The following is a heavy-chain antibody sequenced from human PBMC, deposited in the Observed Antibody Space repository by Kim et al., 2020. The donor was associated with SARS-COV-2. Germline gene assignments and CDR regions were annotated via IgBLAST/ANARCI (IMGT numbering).Heavy chain of an antibody. Sequence: SETLSLTCTVSGYSISSGYYWGWIRQPPGKGLEWIGSIYHSGSTYYNPSLKSRVTISVDTSKNQFSLKLSSVTAADTAVYYCASSQQAVAGRGYWGQGTLVTISS. D-gene: IGHD6-19*01. CDR1: GYSISSGYY. V-gene: IGHV4-38-2*02. J-gene: IGHJ4*02. CDR2: IYHSGST. CDR3: ASSQQAVAGRGY.